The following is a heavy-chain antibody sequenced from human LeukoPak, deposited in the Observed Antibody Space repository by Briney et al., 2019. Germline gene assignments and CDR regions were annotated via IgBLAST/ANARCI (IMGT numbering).Heavy chain of an antibody. J-gene: IGHJ4*02. CDR2: ISSGSSYT. D-gene: IGHD5-18*01. Sequence: PGGSLRLSCAASGFTFSDYYMSWTRQAPGKGLEWVSYISSGSSYTNYADSVKGRFTISRDNAKNSLYLQMNSLRAEDTAVYYCASSDTAMVYFDYWGQGTLVTVSS. CDR1: GFTFSDYY. V-gene: IGHV3-11*03. CDR3: ASSDTAMVYFDY.